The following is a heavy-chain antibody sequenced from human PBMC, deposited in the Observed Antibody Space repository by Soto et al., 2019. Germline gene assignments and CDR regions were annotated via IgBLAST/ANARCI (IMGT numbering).Heavy chain of an antibody. CDR3: ARGGGTTLAPLP. D-gene: IGHD3-16*01. CDR2: INPNSGAT. CDR1: GYTFTGYF. V-gene: IGHV1-2*02. Sequence: ASVKVSCKASGYTFTGYFMHWVRQAPGEGLEWMGWINPNSGATKYAPKFQGRVTMTRDTSDRTAYLELSRLTSDDTAIYYCARGGGTTLAPLPWGQGTPVTVSS. J-gene: IGHJ5*02.